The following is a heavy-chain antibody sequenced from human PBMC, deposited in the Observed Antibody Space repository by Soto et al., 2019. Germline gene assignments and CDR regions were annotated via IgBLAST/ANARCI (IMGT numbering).Heavy chain of an antibody. CDR3: ARERGAAAKDGMDV. D-gene: IGHD3-10*01. V-gene: IGHV4-59*01. CDR2: IYYSGST. Sequence: SETLSLTCTVSGGSISSYFWTWIRQPPGKGLEWIGYIYYSGSTNYNPSLKSRVTISVDTSKNQFSLKLSSVTAADTAVYYCARERGAAAKDGMDVGGQGTTVTVS. J-gene: IGHJ6*02. CDR1: GGSISSYF.